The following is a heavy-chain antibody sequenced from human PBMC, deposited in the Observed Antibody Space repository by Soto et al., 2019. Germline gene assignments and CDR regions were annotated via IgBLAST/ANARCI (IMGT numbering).Heavy chain of an antibody. CDR2: MYHSGSG. Sequence: QVQLQESGPGLVKPSGTLSLTCAVSGGSISSSNWWSWVRQPPGKGLEWIGEMYHSGSGKYSPSLKSRVTISVDKSNNQXSLKLXSXXXXXXXXXYXXXXXXXXXXXXXXXXWGQGTLVTVSS. V-gene: IGHV4-4*02. D-gene: IGHD3-10*01. J-gene: IGHJ4*02. CDR1: GGSISSSNW. CDR3: XXXXXXXXXXXXXXX.